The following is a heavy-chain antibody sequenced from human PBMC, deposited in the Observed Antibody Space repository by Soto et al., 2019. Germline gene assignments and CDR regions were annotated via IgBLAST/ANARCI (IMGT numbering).Heavy chain of an antibody. CDR3: ASGTAAIPLASDYDFDY. D-gene: IGHD5-12*01. V-gene: IGHV1-18*04. J-gene: IGHJ4*02. CDR1: GYTFTNYV. Sequence: QVQLVQSGAEVKKPGASVKVTCKASGYTFTNYVISWVRQAPGQGLEWMGWINPYNGNTNYAQKFQDRVTMTTATSTNTAYTALTSLRSDDTALYYCASGTAAIPLASDYDFDYWGQGTLVSVSS. CDR2: INPYNGNT.